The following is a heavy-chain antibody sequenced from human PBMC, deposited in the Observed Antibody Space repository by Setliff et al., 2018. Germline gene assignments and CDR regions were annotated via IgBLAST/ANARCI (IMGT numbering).Heavy chain of an antibody. V-gene: IGHV4-30-4*02. J-gene: IGHJ5*02. D-gene: IGHD3-10*01. CDR3: ARTSTYVLVSGSYWDRWFDP. CDR2: IYYTGKT. Sequence: KPSETLSLTCTVSGDSLSGDNYFWSWIRHLPGKGLQWLGNIYYTGKTYYNPSLKSRLEMSVDTSKREFALRLSSVTAADTAVYYCARTSTYVLVSGSYWDRWFDPWSQGTLVTVSS. CDR1: GDSLSGDNYF.